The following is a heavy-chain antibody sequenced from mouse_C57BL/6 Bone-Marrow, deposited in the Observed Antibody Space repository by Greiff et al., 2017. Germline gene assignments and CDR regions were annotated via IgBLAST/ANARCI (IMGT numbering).Heavy chain of an antibody. Sequence: QVQLQQPGAELVKPGASVKMSCKASGYTFTSYWITWVKPRPGQGLEWIGDIYPGSGSTNYNEKFKSKATLTLDTTSRTAYIQLISLTSEDSAVYYCARSITTVVGYWGQGTTLTVSS. CDR3: ARSITTVVGY. CDR2: IYPGSGST. CDR1: GYTFTSYW. D-gene: IGHD1-1*01. V-gene: IGHV1-55*01. J-gene: IGHJ2*01.